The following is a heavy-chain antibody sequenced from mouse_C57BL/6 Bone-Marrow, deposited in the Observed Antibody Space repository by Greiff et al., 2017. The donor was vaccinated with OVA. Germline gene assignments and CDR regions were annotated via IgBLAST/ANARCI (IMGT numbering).Heavy chain of an antibody. Sequence: VQLQQPGAELVKPGASVKMSCKASGYTFTSYWITWVKQRPGQGLEWIGDIYPGSGSTNYNEKFKSKATLTVDTSSSTAYMQLSSLTSEDSAVYYCASPVDYYGAMDYWGQGTSVTVSS. V-gene: IGHV1-55*01. CDR3: ASPVDYYGAMDY. CDR2: IYPGSGST. J-gene: IGHJ4*01. D-gene: IGHD1-1*01. CDR1: GYTFTSYW.